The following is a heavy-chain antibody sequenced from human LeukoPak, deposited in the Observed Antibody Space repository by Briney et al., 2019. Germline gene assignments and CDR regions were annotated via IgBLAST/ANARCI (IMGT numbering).Heavy chain of an antibody. CDR1: GFTFSTYG. J-gene: IGHJ1*01. V-gene: IGHV3-33*01. CDR3: TRDLTVATIRTPLQH. CDR2: IWYDGSNK. Sequence: PGKSLRLSWAASGFTFSTYGMHWVRQAPGKGLEWVAVIWYDGSNKYYADSVKGRSTISRDKSNNTVHLQMNSLRVEDMAVYYCTRDLTVATIRTPLQHWGQGTLVTVSS. D-gene: IGHD5-12*01.